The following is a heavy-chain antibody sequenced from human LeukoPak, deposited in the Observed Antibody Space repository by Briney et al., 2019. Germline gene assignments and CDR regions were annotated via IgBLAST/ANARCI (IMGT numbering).Heavy chain of an antibody. Sequence: EASVKVSCKASGYTFTGYYMHWVRQAPGQGLEWMGWINPNSGGTNYAQKFQGRVTMTRDTSISTAYMELSRLRSDDTAVYYCARGSPPSYCSGGSCYGGCWFDPWGQGTLVTVSS. CDR3: ARGSPPSYCSGGSCYGGCWFDP. CDR1: GYTFTGYY. D-gene: IGHD2-15*01. J-gene: IGHJ5*02. V-gene: IGHV1-2*02. CDR2: INPNSGGT.